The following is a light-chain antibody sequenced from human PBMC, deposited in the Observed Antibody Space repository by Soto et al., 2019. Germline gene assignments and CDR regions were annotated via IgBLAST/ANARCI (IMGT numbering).Light chain of an antibody. CDR2: GAS. V-gene: IGKV3-15*01. J-gene: IGKJ5*01. Sequence: EIVLTQSPDALSLSPGERVSLSCRASRPVVRQYIAWYQQKPGQAPRLLIYGASTRATGIPARFSGSGSGTEFTLTISSLQSEDFAVYYCHQYDNWPKTFGQGTRLEIK. CDR1: RPVVRQ. CDR3: HQYDNWPKT.